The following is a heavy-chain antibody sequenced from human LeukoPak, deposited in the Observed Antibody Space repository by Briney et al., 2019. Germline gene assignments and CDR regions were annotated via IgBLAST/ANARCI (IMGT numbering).Heavy chain of an antibody. Sequence: TGGSLRLSCAASGSGSTFNNYWMHWVRQAPGKGLVWVSRINADGSTTSYADSVRGRFTISRDNSKNTLYLQMNGLRPEDTGVYYCVRDGGDKTAYYGDQFDFWGQGTLVTVSS. V-gene: IGHV3-74*01. D-gene: IGHD3-9*01. CDR3: VRDGGDKTAYYGDQFDF. J-gene: IGHJ4*02. CDR1: GSGSTFNNYW. CDR2: INADGSTT.